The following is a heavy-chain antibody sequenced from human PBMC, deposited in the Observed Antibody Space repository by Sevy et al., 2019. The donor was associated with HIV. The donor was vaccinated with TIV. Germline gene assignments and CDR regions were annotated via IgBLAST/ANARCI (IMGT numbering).Heavy chain of an antibody. Sequence: SETLSLTCAVSGGSISSGDYSWSWIRQPPGKGLEWIGYIYHSGSTYYNPSLKSRVTISVDRSKNQFSLKLSSVTAADTAGYYCARALVMYYYDSSGWGWFDPWGQGTLVTVSS. CDR1: GGSISSGDYS. CDR2: IYHSGST. CDR3: ARALVMYYYDSSGWGWFDP. D-gene: IGHD3-22*01. V-gene: IGHV4-30-2*01. J-gene: IGHJ5*02.